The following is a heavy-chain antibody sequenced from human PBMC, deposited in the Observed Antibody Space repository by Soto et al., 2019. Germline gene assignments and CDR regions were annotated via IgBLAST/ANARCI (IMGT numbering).Heavy chain of an antibody. D-gene: IGHD2-2*01. Sequence: PSETVSLTCTVSGGSISSYYWSWIRQPPGKGLEWIGYIYYSGSTNYNPSLKSRVTISVDTSKNQFSLKLSSVTAADTAVYYCARVYCISTSCYGYDAFDIWGQGTMVTVSS. CDR2: IYYSGST. CDR1: GGSISSYY. CDR3: ARVYCISTSCYGYDAFDI. J-gene: IGHJ3*02. V-gene: IGHV4-59*01.